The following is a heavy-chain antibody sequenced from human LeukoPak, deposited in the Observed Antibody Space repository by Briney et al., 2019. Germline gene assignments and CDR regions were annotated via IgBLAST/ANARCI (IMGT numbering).Heavy chain of an antibody. Sequence: QAGGSLRLSCAASGFTVSNNYMNWVRQAPGKGLEWVSVIYSRGSTSYADSVKGRFTISRDNSRNTVSLQMNTLRAEDTAVYYCARGNSYDSSGYPEYFQNWGQGTLVTVSS. V-gene: IGHV3-66*01. D-gene: IGHD3-22*01. CDR2: IYSRGST. J-gene: IGHJ1*01. CDR3: ARGNSYDSSGYPEYFQN. CDR1: GFTVSNNY.